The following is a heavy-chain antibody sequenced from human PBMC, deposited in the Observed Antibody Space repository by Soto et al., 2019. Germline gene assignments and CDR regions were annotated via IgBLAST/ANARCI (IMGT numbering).Heavy chain of an antibody. V-gene: IGHV4-31*03. Sequence: QVQLQESGPGLVKPSQTLSLTCTVSGGSISSGGYYWSWIRQHPGKGLEWIGYIYYSGSTYYNPSCKSRVTISVDTSKIQFALKLSSVTAADTAVYYCAGIYSGSPGGTLRYWGQGTLVTVSS. J-gene: IGHJ4*02. CDR2: IYYSGST. CDR1: GGSISSGGYY. CDR3: AGIYSGSPGGTLRY. D-gene: IGHD1-26*01.